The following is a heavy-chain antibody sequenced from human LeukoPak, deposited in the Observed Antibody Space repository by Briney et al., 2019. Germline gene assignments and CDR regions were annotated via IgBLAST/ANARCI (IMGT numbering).Heavy chain of an antibody. V-gene: IGHV4-59*01. Sequence: LTXXVSGASISSXXWSWIRQPPGKGLEWIGDIYSSGSTNYNPSLKSRVTISVDKSKKQFSLKLTSVTAADTAVYYCARSGGYASPFXXWG. CDR1: GASISSXX. D-gene: IGHD3-22*01. J-gene: IGHJ4*01. CDR3: ARSGGYASPFXX. CDR2: IYSSGST.